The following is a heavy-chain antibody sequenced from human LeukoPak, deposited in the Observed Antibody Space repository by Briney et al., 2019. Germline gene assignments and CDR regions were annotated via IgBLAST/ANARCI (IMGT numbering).Heavy chain of an antibody. J-gene: IGHJ3*02. CDR3: ARPRVLHGSGSYYNGDAFDI. CDR2: ISGSGGST. CDR1: GFTFSSYA. D-gene: IGHD3-10*01. Sequence: GGSLRLSCAASGFTFSSYAMSWVRQAPGKGLEWVSAISGSGGSTYYADSVKGRFTISRDNSKNTLYLQMNSLRAEDTAVYYCARPRVLHGSGSYYNGDAFDIWGQGTMVTVSS. V-gene: IGHV3-23*01.